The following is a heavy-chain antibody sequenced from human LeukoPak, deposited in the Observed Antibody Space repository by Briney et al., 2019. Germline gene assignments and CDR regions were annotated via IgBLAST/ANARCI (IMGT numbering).Heavy chain of an antibody. CDR2: ISTYNGNT. CDR1: GYAFTTYG. D-gene: IGHD5-18*01. J-gene: IGHJ4*02. V-gene: IGHV1-18*01. Sequence: ASVKVSCKSSGYAFTTYGITWVRQAPGQGLEWMGWISTYNGNTNYAQKLQGRVTMTTDTSTSTAYMELRSLRSDDTAMYYCARDRMDTGTYFDYWGQGTLVTVSS. CDR3: ARDRMDTGTYFDY.